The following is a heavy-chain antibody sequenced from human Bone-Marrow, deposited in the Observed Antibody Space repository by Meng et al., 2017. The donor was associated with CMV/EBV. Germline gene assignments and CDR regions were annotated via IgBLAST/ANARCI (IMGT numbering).Heavy chain of an antibody. Sequence: GESLKISCAASGFTFDDYGMSWVRQAPGKGLEWVSYISSSSSTIYYADSVKGRFTISRDNAKNSLYLQMNSLRAEDTALYYCAKDIGYCSSTSCYTGIDWGQGTLVTVSS. CDR1: GFTFDDYG. CDR2: ISSSSSTI. CDR3: AKDIGYCSSTSCYTGID. V-gene: IGHV3-48*04. D-gene: IGHD2-2*02. J-gene: IGHJ4*02.